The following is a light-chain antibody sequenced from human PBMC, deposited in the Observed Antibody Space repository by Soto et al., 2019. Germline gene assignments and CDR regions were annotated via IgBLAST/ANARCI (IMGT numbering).Light chain of an antibody. CDR2: EAS. CDR3: QQYDNVPLT. V-gene: IGKV1-33*01. CDR1: QDITND. J-gene: IGKJ4*01. Sequence: DIQMTQSPSSLSASVGDRVTITCQASQDITNDLNWYQQKPGKAPKVLIYEASNLKTGVPSRFSRIGSGTDFTFTISSLQPEDIATYFCQQYDNVPLTFGGGTKVEIK.